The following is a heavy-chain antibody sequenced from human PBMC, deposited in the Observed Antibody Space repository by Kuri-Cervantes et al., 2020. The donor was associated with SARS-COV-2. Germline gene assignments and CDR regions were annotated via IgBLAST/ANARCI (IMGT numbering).Heavy chain of an antibody. CDR3: ARGPSYGGKHFPKNGMDV. Sequence: ASVKVSCKASGYTFTGYYMHWVRQAPGQGLEWMGWINPNSGGTNYAQKFQGWVTMTRDTSISTAYMELSSLRSEDTAVYYCARGPSYGGKHFPKNGMDVWGQGTTVTVSS. D-gene: IGHD4-23*01. CDR2: INPNSGGT. J-gene: IGHJ6*02. V-gene: IGHV1-2*04. CDR1: GYTFTGYY.